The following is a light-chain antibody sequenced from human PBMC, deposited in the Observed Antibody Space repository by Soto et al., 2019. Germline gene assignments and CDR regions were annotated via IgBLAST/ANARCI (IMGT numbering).Light chain of an antibody. CDR3: QQYGISPRT. J-gene: IGKJ1*01. CDR2: GGS. Sequence: VLTQSPGTLSLSPGERATLSCRARQSVSSSYFAWYQQKPGQAPRLLIYGGSSRATGIPDRFSGSGSGTDFTLTISRLEPEDFAVYYCQQYGISPRTFGQGTKVEIK. V-gene: IGKV3-20*01. CDR1: QSVSSSY.